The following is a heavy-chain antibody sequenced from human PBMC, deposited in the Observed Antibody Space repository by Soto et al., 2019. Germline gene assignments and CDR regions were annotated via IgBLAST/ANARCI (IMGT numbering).Heavy chain of an antibody. D-gene: IGHD3-10*01. V-gene: IGHV3-9*01. CDR2: ISWNSGSI. CDR1: GFTFDDYA. J-gene: IGHJ4*02. Sequence: PXGSLRLSCAASGFTFDDYAMHWVRQAPGKGLEWVSGISWNSGSIGYADSVKGRFTISRDNAKNSLYLQMNSLRAEDTALYYCAKETSYYGSGSYVYWGQGTLVTVPS. CDR3: AKETSYYGSGSYVY.